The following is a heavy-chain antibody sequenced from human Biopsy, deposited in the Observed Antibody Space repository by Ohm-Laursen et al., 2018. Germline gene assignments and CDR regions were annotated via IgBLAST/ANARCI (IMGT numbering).Heavy chain of an antibody. CDR1: GGSFSEYY. V-gene: IGHV4-34*01. D-gene: IGHD1/OR15-1a*01. J-gene: IGHJ4*02. Sequence: SETLSLTCSVYGGSFSEYYWTWIRQPPGKGLEWIGGINQSGSTKYNPSLKRRATLSADSSNSQFSLRLTSVTAADTAVYYCAREAGEHSLLGLDHWGQGALVTVSS. CDR3: AREAGEHSLLGLDH. CDR2: INQSGST.